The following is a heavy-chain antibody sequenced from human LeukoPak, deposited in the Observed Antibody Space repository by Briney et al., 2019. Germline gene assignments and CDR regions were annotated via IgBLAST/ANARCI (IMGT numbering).Heavy chain of an antibody. CDR2: IHYSGNS. V-gene: IGHV4-59*01. J-gene: IGHJ4*02. Sequence: SETLSLTCTVSGGSISRYYWSWIRQPPGQGLEWIGHIHYSGNSNYNPSLKSRATISVDTSKNQFSLKLSSVTAADTAVYYCSRGVSYYYDSSGYWIDYWGQGTLVTVSS. CDR1: GGSISRYY. D-gene: IGHD3-22*01. CDR3: SRGVSYYYDSSGYWIDY.